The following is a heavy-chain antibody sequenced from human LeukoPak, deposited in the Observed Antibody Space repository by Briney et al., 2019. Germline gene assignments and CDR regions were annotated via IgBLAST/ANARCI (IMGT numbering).Heavy chain of an antibody. CDR1: GGSITSYY. J-gene: IGHJ6*02. D-gene: IGHD3-10*01. V-gene: IGHV4-59*01. Sequence: PSETLSLTCTVSGGSITSYYWSWIRQPPGKGLEWIGYIFYSGGTNCNPSLKNRVTISVDTSKNQFSLKLSSVTAADTAVYSCARGPIVGFGELSPPDVWGQGTTVTVSS. CDR2: IFYSGGT. CDR3: ARGPIVGFGELSPPDV.